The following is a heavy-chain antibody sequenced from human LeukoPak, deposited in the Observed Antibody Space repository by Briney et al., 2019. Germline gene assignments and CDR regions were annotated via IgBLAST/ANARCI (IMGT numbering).Heavy chain of an antibody. CDR1: GYSISSGYY. Sequence: SETLSLTCTVSGYSISSGYYGGWIRQPPGKGLEWIGSIYHSGSTYYNPSLKSRVTISVDTSKNQFSLKVSSVTAADTAVYYCARHARYGSGSSLLDYWGQGTLVTVSS. CDR2: IYHSGST. D-gene: IGHD3-10*01. J-gene: IGHJ4*02. V-gene: IGHV4-38-2*02. CDR3: ARHARYGSGSSLLDY.